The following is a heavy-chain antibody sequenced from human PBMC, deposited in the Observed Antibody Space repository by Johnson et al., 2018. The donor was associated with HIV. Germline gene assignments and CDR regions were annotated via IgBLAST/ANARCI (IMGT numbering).Heavy chain of an antibody. CDR1: EFIFDDYG. Sequence: VQLVESGGGVVRPGGSLRLSCTTSEFIFDDYGMSWVRQAPGKGLEWVSGINWNGGSTGSADSMKGRFTIARDNARNSLYLQMNSLRAEDTAVYYCARALGRELDAFDIWGQGTMVTVSS. D-gene: IGHD3-10*01. J-gene: IGHJ3*02. V-gene: IGHV3-20*04. CDR2: INWNGGST. CDR3: ARALGRELDAFDI.